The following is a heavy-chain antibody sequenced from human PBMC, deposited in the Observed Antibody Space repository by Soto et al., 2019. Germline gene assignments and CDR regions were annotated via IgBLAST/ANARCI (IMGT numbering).Heavy chain of an antibody. CDR3: ARETMVRGVITPLSYYYYGMDV. J-gene: IGHJ6*02. D-gene: IGHD3-10*01. V-gene: IGHV4-59*12. CDR2: IYYSGST. Sequence: SETLSLTCTVSGGSISSYYWSWIRQPPGKGLEWIGYIYYSGSTNYNPSLKSRVTISVDTSKNQFSLKLSSVTAADTAVYYCARETMVRGVITPLSYYYYGMDVWGQGTTVT. CDR1: GGSISSYY.